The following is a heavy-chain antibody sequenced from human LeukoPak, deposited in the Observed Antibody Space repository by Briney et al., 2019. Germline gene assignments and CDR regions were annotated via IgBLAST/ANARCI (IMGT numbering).Heavy chain of an antibody. CDR1: GGSFSGFY. Sequence: SETLSLTCAASGGSFSGFYWSWIRQPPGKGLEWIGNINHIGSTNYNPSLKSRVSISVDTSKKQFSLRLSSVTAADTAVYYCARRVGETTGKTFDPWGQGTLVTVSS. CDR2: INHIGST. CDR3: ARRVGETTGKTFDP. D-gene: IGHD1-26*01. V-gene: IGHV4-34*01. J-gene: IGHJ5*02.